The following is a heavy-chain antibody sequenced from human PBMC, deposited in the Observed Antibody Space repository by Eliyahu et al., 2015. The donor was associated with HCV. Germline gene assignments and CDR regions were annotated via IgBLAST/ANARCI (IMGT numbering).Heavy chain of an antibody. Sequence: QLQLQESGPGLVKPSETLSLTCTVSGGSISSSSYYWGWIRQPPGKGLEWIGSIYYSGSTYYNPSLKSRVTISVDTSKNQFSLKLSSVTAADTAVYYCARDRVGYCSSTSCYGAGPFDYWGQGTLVTVSS. V-gene: IGHV4-39*07. CDR3: ARDRVGYCSSTSCYGAGPFDY. D-gene: IGHD2-2*01. CDR2: IYYSGST. J-gene: IGHJ4*02. CDR1: GGSISSSSYY.